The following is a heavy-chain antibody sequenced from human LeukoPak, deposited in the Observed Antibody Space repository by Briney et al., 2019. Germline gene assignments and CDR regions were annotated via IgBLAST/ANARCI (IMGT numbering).Heavy chain of an antibody. J-gene: IGHJ4*02. D-gene: IGHD1-26*01. Sequence: SGGSLRLSCAASGFIFSAYAMSWVRQAPGKGLEWVSSISSSTSYIYYADSVKGRFTISRDNAKNSLCLQMNSLRAEDTAVYYCATAYSGSSDYWGQGTLVTVSS. CDR2: ISSSTSYI. CDR3: ATAYSGSSDY. V-gene: IGHV3-21*01. CDR1: GFIFSAYA.